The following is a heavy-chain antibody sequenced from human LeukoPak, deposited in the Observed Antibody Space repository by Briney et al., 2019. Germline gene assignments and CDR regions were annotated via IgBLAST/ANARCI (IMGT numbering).Heavy chain of an antibody. J-gene: IGHJ5*02. CDR3: ARQGCSSTSCYSEVGWFDP. CDR2: IYTSGST. D-gene: IGHD2-2*02. Sequence: SETLSLTCTVSGGSISSYYWSWIRQPPGKGLEWIGYIYTSGSTNYNPSLKSRVTISVDTSKNQFSLKLSSVTAADTAVYYCARQGCSSTSCYSEVGWFDPWGQGTLVTVSS. V-gene: IGHV4-4*09. CDR1: GGSISSYY.